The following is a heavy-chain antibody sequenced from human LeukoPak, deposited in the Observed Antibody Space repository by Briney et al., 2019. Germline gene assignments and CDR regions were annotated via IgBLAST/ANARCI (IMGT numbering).Heavy chain of an antibody. CDR1: GFTFSSYS. CDR3: ARGGSGATPLNWFDP. D-gene: IGHD1-26*01. V-gene: IGHV3-48*01. CDR2: ISSSSSTI. J-gene: IGHJ5*02. Sequence: GGSLRLSCAASGFTFSSYSMNWVRQAPGKGLEWVSYISSSSSTIYYADSVKGRFTISRDNAKNSLYLQMNSLRAEDTAVYYCARGGSGATPLNWFDPWGQGTLVTVSS.